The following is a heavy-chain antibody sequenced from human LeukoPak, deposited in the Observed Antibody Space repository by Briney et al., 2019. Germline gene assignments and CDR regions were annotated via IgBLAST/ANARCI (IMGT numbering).Heavy chain of an antibody. D-gene: IGHD2-2*02. Sequence: SETLSLTCAVYGGSFSGYYWSWIRQPPGKGLEWIGEINHSGSTNYNPSLKSRVTISVDTSKNQFSLKLSSVTAADTAVYYCARSHCSSTSCYRGVVDYWGQGTLVTVSS. CDR3: ARSHCSSTSCYRGVVDY. V-gene: IGHV4-34*01. CDR2: INHSGST. CDR1: GGSFSGYY. J-gene: IGHJ4*02.